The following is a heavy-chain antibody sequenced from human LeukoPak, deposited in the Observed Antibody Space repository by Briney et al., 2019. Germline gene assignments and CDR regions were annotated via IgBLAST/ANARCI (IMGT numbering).Heavy chain of an antibody. V-gene: IGHV3-66*01. Sequence: PGGSLRLSCAASGFTVSSNYMSWVRQAPGKGLEWVSVIYSGGSTYYADSVKGRFTISRDNSKNTLYLQMNSLRAEDTAVYYCARGLGRMAWDYYGMDVWGQGTTVTVSS. CDR1: GFTVSSNY. J-gene: IGHJ6*02. CDR3: ARGLGRMAWDYYGMDV. D-gene: IGHD7-27*01. CDR2: IYSGGST.